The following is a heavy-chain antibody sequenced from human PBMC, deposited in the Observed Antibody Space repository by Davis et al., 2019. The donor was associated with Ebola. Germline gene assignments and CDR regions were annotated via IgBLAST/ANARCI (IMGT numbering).Heavy chain of an antibody. CDR1: GFTFSDYY. V-gene: IGHV3-11*06. Sequence: GGSLRLSCAASGFTFSDYYMSWIRQAPGKGLEWVSYISISSSYTNYADSVKGRFTISRDNAKNTLYLQMNSLRAEDTAVYYCARKVGIGYCSGGSCYEANYFDYWGQGTLVTVSS. CDR2: ISISSSYT. J-gene: IGHJ4*02. CDR3: ARKVGIGYCSGGSCYEANYFDY. D-gene: IGHD2-15*01.